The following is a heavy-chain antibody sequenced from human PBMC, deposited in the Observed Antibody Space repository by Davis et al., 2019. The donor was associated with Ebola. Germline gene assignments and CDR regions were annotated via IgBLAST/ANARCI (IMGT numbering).Heavy chain of an antibody. CDR3: ARESGYDTFDI. V-gene: IGHV4-4*07. CDR1: GGSISNYF. Sequence: SETLSLTCTVSGGSISNYFWSWIRQPAGKGLEWIGRIYSTGRTDYNPSLKSRVTMSVDTSKNQFSLKLSSLTAADTAVYYCARESGYDTFDIWGQGTMVTISS. J-gene: IGHJ3*02. CDR2: IYSTGRT. D-gene: IGHD6-13*01.